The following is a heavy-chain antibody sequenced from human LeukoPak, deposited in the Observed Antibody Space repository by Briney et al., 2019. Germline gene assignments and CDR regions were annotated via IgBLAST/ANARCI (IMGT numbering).Heavy chain of an antibody. D-gene: IGHD3-9*01. V-gene: IGHV1-18*01. CDR3: AKDWHILTGRNCFDP. J-gene: IGHJ5*02. CDR1: GYTFTSHG. CDR2: ISAYNGNT. Sequence: GASVKVSCKASGYTFTSHGISWVRQAPGQGLEWMGWISAYNGNTNYAQKFQGRVTMSTDTSTSTAYMELRSLTFDDTAIYYCAKDWHILTGRNCFDPWGQGTLVTVSS.